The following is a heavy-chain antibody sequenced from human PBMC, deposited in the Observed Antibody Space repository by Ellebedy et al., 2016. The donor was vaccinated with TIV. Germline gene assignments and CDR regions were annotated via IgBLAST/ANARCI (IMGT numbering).Heavy chain of an antibody. CDR3: ATMPYVSASTSY. D-gene: IGHD2-2*01. Sequence: ASVKVSCKASGYTFTGYYMHWVRQAPGQGLEWMGWINPNSGGTNYAQKFQGRVTMTRDTSISTAYMELSRLRSDDTAMYYCATMPYVSASTSYWGQGTLITVSS. V-gene: IGHV1-2*02. J-gene: IGHJ4*02. CDR1: GYTFTGYY. CDR2: INPNSGGT.